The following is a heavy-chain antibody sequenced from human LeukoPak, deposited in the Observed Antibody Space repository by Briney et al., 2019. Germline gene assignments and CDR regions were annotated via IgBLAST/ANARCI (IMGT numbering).Heavy chain of an antibody. CDR2: INHSGST. Sequence: SETLSLTCAVYGGSFSGYYWSWIRRPPGKGLEWIGEINHSGSTNYNPSLKSRVTISVDTSKNQFSLKLSSVTAADTAVYYCARLPKAVAGTRNYYYGMDVWGQGTTVTVSS. CDR3: ARLPKAVAGTRNYYYGMDV. V-gene: IGHV4-34*01. J-gene: IGHJ6*02. CDR1: GGSFSGYY. D-gene: IGHD6-19*01.